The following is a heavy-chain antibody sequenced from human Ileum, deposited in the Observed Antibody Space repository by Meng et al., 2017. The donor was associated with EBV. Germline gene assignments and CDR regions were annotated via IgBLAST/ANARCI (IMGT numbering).Heavy chain of an antibody. D-gene: IGHD1-26*01. V-gene: IGHV4-61*01. CDR1: GGSVSSAHSF. CDR2: MSYSGST. CDR3: AGDPHSGSPH. Sequence: QLPLQELEPVLGKPSEPLFLTCTLSGGSVSSAHSFCTWIRQPPGKGLEWIGYMSYSGSTNYSPPLESRVTISVDTSKNQFSLKLSSVTAADTAVYYCAGDPHSGSPHWGQGTLVTVSS. J-gene: IGHJ4*02.